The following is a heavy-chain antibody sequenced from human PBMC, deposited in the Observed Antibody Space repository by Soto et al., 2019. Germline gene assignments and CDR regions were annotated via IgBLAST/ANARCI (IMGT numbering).Heavy chain of an antibody. CDR1: GGSISSGGNY. Sequence: TLSLTCTVSGGSISSGGNYWSWIRQHPGKGLEWIGYIYYSGSTYYNPSLKSRVTISLDTSKKQFSLTLSSVTAADTAVYYCARAPSMITFGENWFDAWGQGTLVTVSS. CDR2: IYYSGST. J-gene: IGHJ5*02. CDR3: ARAPSMITFGENWFDA. D-gene: IGHD3-16*01. V-gene: IGHV4-31*03.